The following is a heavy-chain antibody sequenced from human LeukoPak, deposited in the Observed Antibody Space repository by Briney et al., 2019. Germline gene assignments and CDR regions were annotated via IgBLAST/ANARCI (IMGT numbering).Heavy chain of an antibody. CDR1: GYTFTSYA. Sequence: GASVKVSCKASGYTFTSYAMHWVRQAPGQRLEWMGWINAGNGNTKYSQKFQGRVTITRDTSASTAYMELSSLRSEDTAVYYCARAIVATINALGYWGQGTLVTVSS. CDR3: ARAIVATINALGY. CDR2: INAGNGNT. J-gene: IGHJ4*02. V-gene: IGHV1-3*01. D-gene: IGHD5-12*01.